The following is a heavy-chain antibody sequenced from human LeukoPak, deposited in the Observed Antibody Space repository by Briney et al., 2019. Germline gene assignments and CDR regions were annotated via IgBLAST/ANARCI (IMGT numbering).Heavy chain of an antibody. J-gene: IGHJ5*02. CDR1: GFTFSSYS. CDR2: ISSSNSTI. Sequence: PGGSLRLSCAASGFTFSSYSMNWVRQAPGKGLEWVSYISSSNSTIYYADSVKGRFTISRDNAKNSLYLQMNSLRAEDTAVYYCARDIYDSSGYFNWFDPWGQGTLVTVSS. V-gene: IGHV3-48*04. CDR3: ARDIYDSSGYFNWFDP. D-gene: IGHD3-22*01.